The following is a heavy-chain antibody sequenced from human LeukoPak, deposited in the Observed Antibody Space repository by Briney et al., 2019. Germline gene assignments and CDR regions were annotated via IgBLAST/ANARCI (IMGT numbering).Heavy chain of an antibody. CDR1: GFTFSSYW. V-gene: IGHV3-7*03. CDR3: AKTPSSSSAGYYYYMDV. D-gene: IGHD6-6*01. CDR2: IKQDGSEK. Sequence: GGSLRLSCAASGFTFSSYWMSWVRQAPGKGLEWVANIKQDGSEKYYVDSVKGRFTISRDNAKNSLYLQMNSLRAEDTAVYYCAKTPSSSSAGYYYYMDVWGKGTTVTVSS. J-gene: IGHJ6*03.